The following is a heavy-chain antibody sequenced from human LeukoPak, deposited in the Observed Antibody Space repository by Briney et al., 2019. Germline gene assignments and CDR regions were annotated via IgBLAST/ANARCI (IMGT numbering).Heavy chain of an antibody. J-gene: IGHJ4*02. D-gene: IGHD6-13*01. CDR2: ISSSGSTI. Sequence: GGSLRLSCAASGFTFSSYEMNWVRQAPGKGLEWVSYISSSGSTIYYADSVKGRFTISRDNAKNSLYLQMNSLRAEDTAVYYCASPPVDIVAAGIPHWGQGTLVTVSS. CDR3: ASPPVDIVAAGIPH. V-gene: IGHV3-48*03. CDR1: GFTFSSYE.